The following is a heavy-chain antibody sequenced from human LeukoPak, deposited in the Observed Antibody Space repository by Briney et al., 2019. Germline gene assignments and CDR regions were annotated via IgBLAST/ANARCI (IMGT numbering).Heavy chain of an antibody. V-gene: IGHV3-21*01. D-gene: IGHD6-13*01. CDR3: ASSWGSSWYLDY. CDR2: ISGSSSYI. CDR1: GFTFSSYS. Sequence: GGSLRLSCAASGFTFSSYSMNWVRQAPGKGLEWVSSISGSSSYIYYADSVKGRFTISRDNAKNSLYLQMNSLRAEDTALYYCASSWGSSWYLDYWGQGTLVTVSS. J-gene: IGHJ4*02.